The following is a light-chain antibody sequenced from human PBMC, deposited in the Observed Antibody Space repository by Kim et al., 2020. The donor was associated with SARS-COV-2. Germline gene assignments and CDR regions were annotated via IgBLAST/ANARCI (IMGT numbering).Light chain of an antibody. CDR1: GLSTYY. Sequence: ALGQTVRITCQGDGLSTYYASWYQQKPGQAPILVIYGKNNRPPGIPDRFSASTSGNTGSLTITGAQAEDEADYYCNSRDSSGNHLVFGGGTQLTVL. J-gene: IGLJ3*02. CDR3: NSRDSSGNHLV. V-gene: IGLV3-19*01. CDR2: GKN.